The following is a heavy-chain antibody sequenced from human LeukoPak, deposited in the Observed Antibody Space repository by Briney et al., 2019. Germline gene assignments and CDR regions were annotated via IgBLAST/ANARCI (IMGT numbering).Heavy chain of an antibody. CDR3: ARESGYSSSSLGYYGMDV. J-gene: IGHJ6*02. D-gene: IGHD6-6*01. CDR1: GFTFSSYW. V-gene: IGHV3-7*01. Sequence: TGGSLRLSCAASGFTFSSYWMSWVRQAPGKGLEWVANIKQDGSEKYYVDSVKGRFSISRGNSKNTLYLQMNSLRAENTAVYYCARESGYSSSSLGYYGMDVWGQGTTVTVSS. CDR2: IKQDGSEK.